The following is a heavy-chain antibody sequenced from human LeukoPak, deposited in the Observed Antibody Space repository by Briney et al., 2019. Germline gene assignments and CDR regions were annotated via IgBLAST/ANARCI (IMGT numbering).Heavy chain of an antibody. Sequence: SETLSLTCTVSGGSISSGDYYWSWIRQPPGMGLEWIGNIYYSGSTYYNPSLKSRVTISVDTSKNQFSLKLSSVTAADTAVYYCARVWRDNRKFDYWGQGTLVTVSS. CDR1: GGSISSGDYY. CDR2: IYYSGST. J-gene: IGHJ4*02. V-gene: IGHV4-30-4*01. D-gene: IGHD1-14*01. CDR3: ARVWRDNRKFDY.